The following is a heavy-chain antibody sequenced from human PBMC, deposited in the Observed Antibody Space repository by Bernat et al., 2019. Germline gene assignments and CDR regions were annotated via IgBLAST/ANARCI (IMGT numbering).Heavy chain of an antibody. V-gene: IGHV3-30*18. CDR1: GFTFSTSA. Sequence: QVQVVESGGGVVQPGRSLRLSCAASGFTFSTSAMHWVRQAPGKGLEWVAGISHDGSNKYYGDSVKGRFTISRDNSKNTLYLEMNSLRGEDTAVYYCAKDRSYGYDLDYWGQGTLVTVSS. CDR2: ISHDGSNK. J-gene: IGHJ4*02. CDR3: AKDRSYGYDLDY. D-gene: IGHD1-26*01.